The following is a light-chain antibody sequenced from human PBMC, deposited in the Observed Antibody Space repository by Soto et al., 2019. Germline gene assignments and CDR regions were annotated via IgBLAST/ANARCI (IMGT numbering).Light chain of an antibody. Sequence: IQMTQSPSTLSASVGDRVIITCRASQSISSWLAWYQQKPGKAPNLLIYKASTLKSGVPSRFSGSGSGTELTLTISSLQPDDCATYYCQQCDNASWTFGQGTKVQIK. CDR1: QSISSW. V-gene: IGKV1-5*03. J-gene: IGKJ1*01. CDR3: QQCDNASWT. CDR2: KAS.